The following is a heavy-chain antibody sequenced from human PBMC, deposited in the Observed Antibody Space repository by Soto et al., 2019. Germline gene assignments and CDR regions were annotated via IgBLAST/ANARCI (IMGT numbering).Heavy chain of an antibody. J-gene: IGHJ4*02. CDR1: GFSLSNARMG. Sequence: QVTLKESGPVLVKPTETLTLTCTVSGFSLSNARMGVSWIRQPPGKALEWLAHIFSNDEKSYSTSLKSRLTIYKDTSKSQVVLTMTNMDPVDTATYYCARIQAEYSGYDYFDYWGQGTLVTVSS. D-gene: IGHD5-12*01. CDR3: ARIQAEYSGYDYFDY. CDR2: IFSNDEK. V-gene: IGHV2-26*01.